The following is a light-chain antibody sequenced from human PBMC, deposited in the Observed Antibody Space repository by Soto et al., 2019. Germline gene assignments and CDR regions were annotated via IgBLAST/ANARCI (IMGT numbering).Light chain of an antibody. CDR3: TSYAGGNNV. CDR1: SSDVGAYNY. CDR2: EVN. Sequence: QSVLTQPPSASGSPGQSVTISCSGTSSDVGAYNYVSWYQQHPGKVPKLMVYEVNKRPSGVPDRFSGSKSGNTASLTVSGLQAEDEAAYYCTSYAGGNNVFGTGTKLTVL. J-gene: IGLJ1*01. V-gene: IGLV2-8*01.